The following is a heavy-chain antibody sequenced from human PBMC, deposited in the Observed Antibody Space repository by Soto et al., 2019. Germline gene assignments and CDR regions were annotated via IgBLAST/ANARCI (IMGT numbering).Heavy chain of an antibody. CDR1: GFTFSSYG. CDR3: ARGSYYDFWSGYYTENYMDV. D-gene: IGHD3-3*01. CDR2: IWYDGSNK. J-gene: IGHJ6*03. V-gene: IGHV3-33*01. Sequence: QVQLVESGGGVVQPGRSLRLSCAASGFTFSSYGMHWVRQAPGKGLEWVAVIWYDGSNKYYADSVKGRFTISRDNSKNTLYVQMNSLRAEDTAVYYCARGSYYDFWSGYYTENYMDVWGKGTTVTVSS.